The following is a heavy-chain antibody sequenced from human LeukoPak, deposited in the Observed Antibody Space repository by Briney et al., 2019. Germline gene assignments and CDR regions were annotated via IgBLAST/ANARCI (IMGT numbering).Heavy chain of an antibody. CDR2: IYPGDSDT. J-gene: IGHJ4*02. CDR1: GYSFTSYW. V-gene: IGHV5-51*01. D-gene: IGHD3-10*01. CDR3: ARLVGELFYFDY. Sequence: LGASLKISCKGSGYSFTSYWIGWVRQLPGKGLEWMGIIYPGDSDTRYSPSFQGQVTTSADKSISTAYLQWSSLKASDTAMYYCARLVGELFYFDYWGQGTLVTVSS.